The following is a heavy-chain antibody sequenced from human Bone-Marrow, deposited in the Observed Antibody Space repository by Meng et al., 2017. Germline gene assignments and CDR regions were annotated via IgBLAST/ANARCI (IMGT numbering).Heavy chain of an antibody. Sequence: QVQLQESGPGRRKPSGARSLTCVFSGASISSIDWWSWVRQPPGKGLEWIGEIYHGGDTNYNPSLKSRVTIAIDRSKNQFSLKLSSVTAADTAVYYCASWIYSCGWQWGQGTLVTVSS. CDR1: GASISSIDW. CDR2: IYHGGDT. CDR3: ASWIYSCGWQ. V-gene: IGHV4/OR15-8*02. D-gene: IGHD6-19*01. J-gene: IGHJ4*02.